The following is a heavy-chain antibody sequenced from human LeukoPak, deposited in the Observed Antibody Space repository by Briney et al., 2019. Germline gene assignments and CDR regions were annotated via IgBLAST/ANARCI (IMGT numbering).Heavy chain of an antibody. V-gene: IGHV4-39*07. D-gene: IGHD6-19*01. J-gene: IGHJ4*02. CDR1: GGSISTSNYY. Sequence: PSETLSLTCTVSGGSISTSNYYWGWIRQPPGKGLEWIGEINQSGITNYNPSLTSRATISVAPSKNQIFLKLTSVTAADAGTYYCARLGAGGSGLEYWGQGMLVTVAS. CDR2: INQSGIT. CDR3: ARLGAGGSGLEY.